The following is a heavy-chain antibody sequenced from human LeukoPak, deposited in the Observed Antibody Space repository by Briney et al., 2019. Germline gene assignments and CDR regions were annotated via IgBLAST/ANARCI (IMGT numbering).Heavy chain of an antibody. D-gene: IGHD5-18*01. V-gene: IGHV4-39*01. CDR3: AKVNGYSYGYGDY. Sequence: MPSETLSLTCSVSGGSISSSSYYWGWIRQPPGKGLEWIGSIYYSGSTYYNPSLKSRVTISIDTSKNQFSLKVSSVTAADTAVYYCAKVNGYSYGYGDYWGQGTLVTVSS. CDR2: IYYSGST. CDR1: GGSISSSSYY. J-gene: IGHJ4*02.